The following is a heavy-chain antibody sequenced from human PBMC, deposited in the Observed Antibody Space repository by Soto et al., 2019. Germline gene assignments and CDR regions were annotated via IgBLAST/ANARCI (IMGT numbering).Heavy chain of an antibody. Sequence: EVQLVESGGGLVQPGRSLRLSCAASGFTFDDYAMHWVRQAPGKGLEWVSGISWNSGSIGYADSVKGRFTISRDNAKNSLYLQMNSLRAEDTALYYCAKELWPIEYSSHGEAFDIWGQGTMVTVSS. J-gene: IGHJ3*02. CDR3: AKELWPIEYSSHGEAFDI. CDR2: ISWNSGSI. D-gene: IGHD6-6*01. V-gene: IGHV3-9*01. CDR1: GFTFDDYA.